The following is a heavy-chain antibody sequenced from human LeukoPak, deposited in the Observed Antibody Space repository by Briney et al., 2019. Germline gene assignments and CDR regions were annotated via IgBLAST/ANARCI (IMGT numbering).Heavy chain of an antibody. CDR1: GFSFSTYS. V-gene: IGHV3-48*01. CDR3: ARDPGAGYSSSSD. D-gene: IGHD6-6*01. CDR2: ISSTSKTI. J-gene: IGHJ4*02. Sequence: GGSLRLSCAASGFSFSTYSMNWVRQAPGKGLEWVSYISSTSKTIYYADSVKGRFTISRDNAKNSLYLQMNSLRAEDTAVFYCARDPGAGYSSSSDWGQGTLVTVSS.